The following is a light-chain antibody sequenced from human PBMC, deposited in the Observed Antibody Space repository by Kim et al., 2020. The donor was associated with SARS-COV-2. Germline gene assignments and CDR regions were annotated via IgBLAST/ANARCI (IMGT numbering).Light chain of an antibody. V-gene: IGKV1-27*01. J-gene: IGKJ3*01. CDR2: AAS. Sequence: ASVGDRVTITCRASQGISNFLAWYQQKPGKVPTLLIYAASALQSGVPSRFSGSGSGTDFTLTISSLQPEDVATYYCQEYNSAPLTFGPGTEVDVK. CDR3: QEYNSAPLT. CDR1: QGISNF.